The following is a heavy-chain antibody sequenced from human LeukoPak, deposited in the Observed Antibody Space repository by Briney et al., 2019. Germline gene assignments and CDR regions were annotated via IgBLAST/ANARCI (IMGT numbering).Heavy chain of an antibody. V-gene: IGHV3-33*01. D-gene: IGHD5-18*01. Sequence: GGSLRLSCAASGFTFSNHGIHWVRQAPGKGLEWVSAIWYDGSKRCYADSAKGRFTISRDDSKNTVYLQMNSLRADDTAVYYCARDPQHSMDVWGQGTTVTVSS. CDR2: IWYDGSKR. J-gene: IGHJ6*02. CDR1: GFTFSNHG. CDR3: ARDPQHSMDV.